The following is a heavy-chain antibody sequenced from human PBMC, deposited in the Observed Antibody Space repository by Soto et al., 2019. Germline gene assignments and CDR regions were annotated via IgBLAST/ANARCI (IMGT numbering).Heavy chain of an antibody. Sequence: QVQLVQSGAEEMKPGASVKVSCKASGYTFTGYAMHWVRQAPGQRLEWMGWINAGNGNTKYSQKFQARVTITRDTSASTAYMELSSLRSEDTAVYYCARAVAVPADFDYWGQGTLVTVSS. CDR1: GYTFTGYA. V-gene: IGHV1-3*05. J-gene: IGHJ4*02. CDR3: ARAVAVPADFDY. D-gene: IGHD6-19*01. CDR2: INAGNGNT.